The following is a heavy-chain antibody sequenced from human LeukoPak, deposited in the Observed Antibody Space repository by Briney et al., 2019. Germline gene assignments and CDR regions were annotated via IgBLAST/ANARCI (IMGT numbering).Heavy chain of an antibody. CDR2: INHSGST. V-gene: IGHV4-34*01. D-gene: IGHD6-19*01. CDR1: GGPFSGFY. Sequence: SETLSLTCSVYGGPFSGFYWGWIRQPPGKGLEWVGEINHSGSTNYNPSLKRRVTISVDTSKNQFSLKLSSVTAADTAVYYCPIAVAGIGAFDIWGQGTMVTVSS. J-gene: IGHJ3*02. CDR3: PIAVAGIGAFDI.